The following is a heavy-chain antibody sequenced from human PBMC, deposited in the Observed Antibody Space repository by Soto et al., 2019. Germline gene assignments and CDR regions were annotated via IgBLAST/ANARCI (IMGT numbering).Heavy chain of an antibody. D-gene: IGHD1-26*01. CDR2: INSGGSTV. J-gene: IGHJ3*02. CDR1: GFTFSNYE. Sequence: VGSLRLSCAASGFTFSNYEMNWVRQAPGKGLEWVSYINSGGSTVYYADSVKGRFTISRDNAKNSLYLQMNSLRAEGTAVYYCARGGGAAPRGAFDIWGQGTMVTVSS. V-gene: IGHV3-48*03. CDR3: ARGGGAAPRGAFDI.